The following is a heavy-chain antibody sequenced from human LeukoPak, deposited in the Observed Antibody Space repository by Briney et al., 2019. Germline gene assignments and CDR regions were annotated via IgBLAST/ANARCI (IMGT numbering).Heavy chain of an antibody. D-gene: IGHD3-10*01. CDR1: GGSISSSSYY. CDR2: ISHTGST. CDR3: ARHGWSYGSGTYYTFDP. V-gene: IGHV4-39*01. J-gene: IGHJ5*02. Sequence: KTSETLSLTCTVSGGSISSSSYYWGWIRQPPGKGLEWIGSISHTGSTYHNPSLKSRVIISVDMSKNQFSLRLTSVTAADTAVFYCARHGWSYGSGTYYTFDPWGQGTLVTVSS.